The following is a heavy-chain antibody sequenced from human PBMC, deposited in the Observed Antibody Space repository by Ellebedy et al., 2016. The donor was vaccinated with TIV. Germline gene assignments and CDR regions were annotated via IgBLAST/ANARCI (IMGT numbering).Heavy chain of an antibody. CDR2: IGTAGDT. J-gene: IGHJ6*02. D-gene: IGHD3-22*01. Sequence: GESLKISCAASGFTFSSYDMHWLRQATGKGLEWVSAIGTAGDTYYPGSVKGRFTISRENAKNSLYLQMNSLRAGDTAVYYCVSAYNQETAYEMDVWGQGTTVTVSS. V-gene: IGHV3-13*04. CDR3: VSAYNQETAYEMDV. CDR1: GFTFSSYD.